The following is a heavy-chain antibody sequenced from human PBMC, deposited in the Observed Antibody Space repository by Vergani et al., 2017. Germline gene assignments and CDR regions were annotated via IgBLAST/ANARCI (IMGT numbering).Heavy chain of an antibody. Sequence: EVQLLESGGGLVQPGGSLRLSCAASGFTFSSYWMHWVRQAPGKGLVWVSRINSDGSSTSYADSVKGRFTISRDNAKNTLYLQMNSLRAEDTAVYYCAKDSPGDYYDSSGSSFDYWGQGTLVTVSS. J-gene: IGHJ4*02. CDR2: INSDGSST. V-gene: IGHV3-74*01. CDR3: AKDSPGDYYDSSGSSFDY. CDR1: GFTFSSYW. D-gene: IGHD3-22*01.